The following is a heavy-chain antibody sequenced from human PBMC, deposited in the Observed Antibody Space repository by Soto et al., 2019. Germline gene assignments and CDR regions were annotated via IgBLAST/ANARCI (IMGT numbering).Heavy chain of an antibody. V-gene: IGHV7-4-1*01. CDR3: ARDYQLPTITYYYYYYGMEV. D-gene: IGHD2-2*01. CDR2: INTNTGNP. CDR1: GYTFTSYA. Sequence: ASVRVSCKASGYTFTSYAMNWVRQAPGQGLEWMGWINTNTGNPTYAQGFTGRFVFSLDTSVSTAYLQICSLKAEDTAVYYCARDYQLPTITYYYYYYGMEVWGQGTTVTVS. J-gene: IGHJ6*02.